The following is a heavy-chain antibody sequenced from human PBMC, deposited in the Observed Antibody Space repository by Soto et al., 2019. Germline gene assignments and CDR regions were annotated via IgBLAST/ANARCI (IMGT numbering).Heavy chain of an antibody. J-gene: IGHJ4*02. V-gene: IGHV1-69*12. CDR3: ARDGYYYDSSGYYYYFDY. CDR1: GGTFSSYA. D-gene: IGHD3-22*01. Sequence: QVQLVQSGAEVKKPGSSVKVSCKASGGTFSSYAISWVRQAPGQGLEWMGGIIPIFGTANYAQKFQGRVTINADESTSTAYRELSSLRSEDTAVYYCARDGYYYDSSGYYYYFDYWGQGTLVTVSS. CDR2: IIPIFGTA.